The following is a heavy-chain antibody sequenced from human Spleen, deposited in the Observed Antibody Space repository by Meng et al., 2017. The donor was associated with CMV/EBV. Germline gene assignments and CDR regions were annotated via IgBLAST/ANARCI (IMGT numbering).Heavy chain of an antibody. CDR2: IYYTGST. Sequence: CTGSAGSISSRGYYWGWIRQHPGKGLEWIGYIYYTGSTYCNPSLKSRVAISVDTSKNQFSLKLRSVTAADTAVYYCARDFGGVTVCDHRGQGTLVTVSS. CDR3: ARDFGGVTVCDH. V-gene: IGHV4-31*03. J-gene: IGHJ4*02. D-gene: IGHD4-17*01. CDR1: AGSISSRGYY.